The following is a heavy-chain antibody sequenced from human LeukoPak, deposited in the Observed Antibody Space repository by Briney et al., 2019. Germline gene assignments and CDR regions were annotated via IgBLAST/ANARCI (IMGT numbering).Heavy chain of an antibody. CDR3: AKAEVGATTPLYYYGMDV. CDR1: GFTFSSYG. CDR2: ISYDGSNK. V-gene: IGHV3-30*18. Sequence: GGSLRLSCAASGFTFSSYGMHWVRQAPGKGLEWVAVISYDGSNKYYADSVKGRFTIPRDNSKNTLYLQMNSLRAEDTAVYYCAKAEVGATTPLYYYGMDVWGQGTTVTVSS. J-gene: IGHJ6*02. D-gene: IGHD1-26*01.